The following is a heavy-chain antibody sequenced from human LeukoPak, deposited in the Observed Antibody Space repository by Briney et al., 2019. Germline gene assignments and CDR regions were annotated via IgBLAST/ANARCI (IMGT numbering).Heavy chain of an antibody. CDR3: SKQGISTNGKTFDF. V-gene: IGHV3-23*01. D-gene: IGHD6-13*01. Sequence: GGSLRLSCAASGFTFSSYSMRWVRLAPGKGLEWVSSVSASGSNTYYADSVKGRFTISRDNSKNTLYLQMNSLRGEDTAVYYCSKQGISTNGKTFDFWGQGTLVTVSS. J-gene: IGHJ4*02. CDR1: GFTFSSYS. CDR2: VSASGSNT.